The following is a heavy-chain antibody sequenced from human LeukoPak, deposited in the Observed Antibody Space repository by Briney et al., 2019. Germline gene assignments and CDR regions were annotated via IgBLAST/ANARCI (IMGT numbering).Heavy chain of an antibody. CDR2: IIPILGIA. Sequence: ASVKVSCKASGGTFSSYAISWVGQAPGQGLEWMGRIIPILGIANYAQKFQGRVTITADKSTSTAYMELSSLRSEDTAVYYCARTTTVTWGAFDIWGQGTMVTVSS. V-gene: IGHV1-69*04. D-gene: IGHD4-17*01. CDR3: ARTTTVTWGAFDI. CDR1: GGTFSSYA. J-gene: IGHJ3*02.